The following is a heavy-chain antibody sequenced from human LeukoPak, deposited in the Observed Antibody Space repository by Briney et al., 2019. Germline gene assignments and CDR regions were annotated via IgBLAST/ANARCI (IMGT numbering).Heavy chain of an antibody. D-gene: IGHD3-16*01. J-gene: IGHJ5*02. CDR2: ISVSGGST. CDR1: GFTFSSCA. CDR3: AEEQWGYNWFDP. V-gene: IGHV3-23*01. Sequence: GGSLRLSCAASGFTFSSCAMSWVRQAPGKGLECVSSISVSGGSTYYADSVEGWFTISRDNSKNTLYLQMNSRRAEDTAVYYCAEEQWGYNWFDPWGQGTLVTVSS.